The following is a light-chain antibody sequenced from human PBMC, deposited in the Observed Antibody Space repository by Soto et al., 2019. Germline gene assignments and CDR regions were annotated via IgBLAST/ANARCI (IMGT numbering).Light chain of an antibody. CDR1: HSVSSTY. Sequence: EIVLTQSPGTLSLSPGERATLSCRASHSVSSTYLAWYQQKPGQAPRLLLYGASSRATGIPDRFSGSGSGTDFTLTISRLEPEAFAVYYCQQYGSSPPYTFGQGTKLEIK. J-gene: IGKJ2*01. V-gene: IGKV3-20*01. CDR2: GAS. CDR3: QQYGSSPPYT.